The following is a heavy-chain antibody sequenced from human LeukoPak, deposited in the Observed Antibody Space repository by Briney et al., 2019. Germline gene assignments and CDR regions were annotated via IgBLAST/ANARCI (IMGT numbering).Heavy chain of an antibody. V-gene: IGHV5-51*01. J-gene: IGHJ4*02. D-gene: IGHD3-22*01. CDR3: VRQIVEDYSDTSLSLEPFDY. Sequence: GESLKISCQGSGYRFASYWIAWVRQMPGKGLEWMGIIYPGDSDTRYSPSFQGQVTISADKSISTAYLEWSSLKASDTAMYYCVRQIVEDYSDTSLSLEPFDYWGQGTLVTVSS. CDR1: GYRFASYW. CDR2: IYPGDSDT.